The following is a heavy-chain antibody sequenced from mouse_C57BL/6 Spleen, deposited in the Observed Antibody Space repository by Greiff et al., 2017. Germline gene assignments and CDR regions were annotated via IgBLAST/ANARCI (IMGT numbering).Heavy chain of an antibody. CDR1: GYTFTSYW. CDR2: IDPSASYT. V-gene: IGHV1-50*01. J-gene: IGHJ2*01. CDR3: GRKTAQALHCY. Sequence: QVQLQQPGAELVKPGASVKLSCKASGYTFTSYWMQWVKQRPGQGLDWIGEIDPSASYTTYNQKFKGKATLTVDTSSSTAYMQLSSLTSEDSAVYYCGRKTAQALHCYWGQGTTLSVSS. D-gene: IGHD3-2*02.